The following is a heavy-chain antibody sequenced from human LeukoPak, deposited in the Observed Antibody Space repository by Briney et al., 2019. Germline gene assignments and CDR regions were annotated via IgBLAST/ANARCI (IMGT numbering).Heavy chain of an antibody. CDR2: IWYDGSNK. J-gene: IGHJ3*02. V-gene: IGHV3-33*06. Sequence: GSLRLSCAASGFTFSSYGMHWVRQAPGEELEWVAVIWYDGSNKYYADSVKGRFTISRDNSKNTLYLQMNSLRAEDTAVYYCAKDRGWFGDDAFDIWGQGTMVTVYS. CDR1: GFTFSSYG. CDR3: AKDRGWFGDDAFDI. D-gene: IGHD3-10*01.